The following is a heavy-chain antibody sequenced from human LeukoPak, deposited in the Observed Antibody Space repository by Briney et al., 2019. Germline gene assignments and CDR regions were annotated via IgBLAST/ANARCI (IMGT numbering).Heavy chain of an antibody. J-gene: IGHJ4*02. CDR3: ARVPPDEYGDYYCFDY. D-gene: IGHD4-17*01. CDR2: WNGGST. Sequence: WNGGSTDYADSVKGRFIISRDNAKNSLYLQMNSLRAEDTAFYYCARVPPDEYGDYYCFDYWGQGTLVTVSS. V-gene: IGHV3-20*03.